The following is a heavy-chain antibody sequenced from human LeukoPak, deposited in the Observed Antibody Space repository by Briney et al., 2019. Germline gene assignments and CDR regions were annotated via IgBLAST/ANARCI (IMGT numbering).Heavy chain of an antibody. CDR3: ARFGELFGWFDP. V-gene: IGHV4-59*01. J-gene: IGHJ5*02. CDR2: ISYSGST. D-gene: IGHD3-10*01. CDR1: GGSINSFY. Sequence: PSETLSLTCTVSGGSINSFYWSWIRQPPRKGLEWLGYISYSGSTNYNPSLKSRVTMSVDMSKNQFSLKLSSVTAADTAVYYCARFGELFGWFDPWGLGTLVTVSS.